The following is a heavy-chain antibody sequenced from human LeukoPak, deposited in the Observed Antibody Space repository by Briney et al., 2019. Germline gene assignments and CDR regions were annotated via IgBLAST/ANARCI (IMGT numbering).Heavy chain of an antibody. CDR1: GGSFSGYY. J-gene: IGHJ4*02. CDR2: INHSGST. V-gene: IGHV4-34*01. Sequence: PSETLSHTCAVYGGSFSGYYWSWIRQPPGKGLEWIGEINHSGSTNYNPSLKSRVTISVDTSKNQFSLKLSSVTAADTAVYYCASVMRTFRCDYRDYWGQGTLVTVSS. D-gene: IGHD2/OR15-2a*01. CDR3: ASVMRTFRCDYRDY.